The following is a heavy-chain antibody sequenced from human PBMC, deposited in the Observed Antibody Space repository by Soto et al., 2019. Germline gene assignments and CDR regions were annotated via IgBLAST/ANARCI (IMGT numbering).Heavy chain of an antibody. J-gene: IGHJ6*02. D-gene: IGHD2-2*02. Sequence: GGSLRLSCAASGFTFSSYAMHWVRQAPGKGLEWVAVISYDGSNKYYADSVKGRFTISRDNSKNTLYLQMNSLRAEDTAVYYCARGKVPAAIGWYYYYGMDVWGQGTTVTV. V-gene: IGHV3-30-3*01. CDR2: ISYDGSNK. CDR1: GFTFSSYA. CDR3: ARGKVPAAIGWYYYYGMDV.